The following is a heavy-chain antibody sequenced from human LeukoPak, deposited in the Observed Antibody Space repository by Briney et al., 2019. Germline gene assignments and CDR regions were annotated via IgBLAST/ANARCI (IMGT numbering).Heavy chain of an antibody. CDR1: GFTVSSNY. D-gene: IGHD6-19*01. Sequence: PGGSLRLSCAASGFTVSSNYMSWVRQAPGKGLEWVAVISYDGSNKYYTDSVKGRFTISRDNSKNTLYLQMNSLRAEDTAVYYCARGRSGWHYFDYWGQGTLVTVSS. CDR3: ARGRSGWHYFDY. J-gene: IGHJ4*02. V-gene: IGHV3-30-3*01. CDR2: ISYDGSNK.